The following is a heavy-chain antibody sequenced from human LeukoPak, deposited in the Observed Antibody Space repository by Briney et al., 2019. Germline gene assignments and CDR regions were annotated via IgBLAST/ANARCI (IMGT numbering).Heavy chain of an antibody. D-gene: IGHD3-10*01. J-gene: IGHJ5*02. CDR2: IRSKAYGGTT. CDR1: GFTFGDYV. Sequence: GGSLRLSCTASGFTFGDYVMSWYRQAPGKGLEWVGFIRSKAYGGTTEYAASVKGRFTISRDDSKSIAYVQMNSLKTEDTAVYYCTSQKDYYGSGSYWTFDPWGQGTLVTVSS. V-gene: IGHV3-49*03. CDR3: TSQKDYYGSGSYWTFDP.